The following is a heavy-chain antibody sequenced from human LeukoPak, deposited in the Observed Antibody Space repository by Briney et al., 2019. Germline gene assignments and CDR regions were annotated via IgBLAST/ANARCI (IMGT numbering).Heavy chain of an antibody. J-gene: IGHJ4*02. CDR3: ATGYDSSGYLPLGF. CDR1: GYTLTELS. CDR2: FDPEDGET. V-gene: IGHV1-24*01. Sequence: ASVKVSCKVSGYTLTELSMHWVRQAPGKGLEWMGGFDPEDGETIYAQKFQGRVTMTEDTSTDTAYMELSSLRSEDTAVYYCATGYDSSGYLPLGFWGQGNLVTVSS. D-gene: IGHD3-22*01.